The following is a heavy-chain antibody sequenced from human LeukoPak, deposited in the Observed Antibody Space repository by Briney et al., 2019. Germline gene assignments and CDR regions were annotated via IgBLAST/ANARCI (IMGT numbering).Heavy chain of an antibody. CDR3: ARSPGYYDILTPDY. V-gene: IGHV1-2*02. CDR1: GYTFTAYY. Sequence: GASVKVSCKASGYTFTAYYTHWVRQAPGQGLEWMGWINPNSGGINYARKFQGRLTMTSDTSMKTVYMVLSRLRSDDTAVYYCARSPGYYDILTPDYWGQGTLVTVSS. CDR2: INPNSGGI. J-gene: IGHJ4*02. D-gene: IGHD3-9*01.